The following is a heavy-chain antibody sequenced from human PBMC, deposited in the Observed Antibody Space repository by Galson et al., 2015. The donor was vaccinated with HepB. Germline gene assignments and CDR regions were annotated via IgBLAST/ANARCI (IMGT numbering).Heavy chain of an antibody. V-gene: IGHV1-18*01. CDR2: ISTYNTNT. J-gene: IGHJ4*02. Sequence: SVKVSCKASGYTFTSYGISWVRQAPGQGLEWMGWISTYNTNTNYAQRVQGRVTMTTDTSTSTAYMELTSLRSDDTAVYYCARARYSSSPPDYWGQGTLVTVSP. D-gene: IGHD6-19*01. CDR1: GYTFTSYG. CDR3: ARARYSSSPPDY.